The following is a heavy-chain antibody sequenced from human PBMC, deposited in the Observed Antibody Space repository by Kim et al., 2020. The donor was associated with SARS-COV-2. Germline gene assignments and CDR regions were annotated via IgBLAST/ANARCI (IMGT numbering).Heavy chain of an antibody. CDR2: IYYSGST. CDR1: GGSISSYY. J-gene: IGHJ4*02. V-gene: IGHV4-59*01. D-gene: IGHD6-13*01. CDR3: ARGTGYSSSWYPGD. Sequence: SETLSLTCTVSGGSISSYYWSWIRQPPGKGLDWIGYIYYSGSTNYNPSLKSRVTISVDTSKNQCSLKLSSVTAADTAVYYCARGTGYSSSWYPGDWGQGTLVTVSS.